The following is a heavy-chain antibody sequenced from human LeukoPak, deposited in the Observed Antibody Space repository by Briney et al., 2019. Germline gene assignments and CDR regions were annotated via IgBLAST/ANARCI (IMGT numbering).Heavy chain of an antibody. CDR3: AREFTGHDILTGYYSEAFDI. CDR1: GFTFSSYS. CDR2: ISSSSSYI. J-gene: IGHJ3*02. Sequence: GGSLRLSCAASGFTFSSYSMNWVRQAPGKGLERVSSISSSSSYIYYADSVKGRFTISRDNAKNSLYLQMNSLRAEDTAVYYCAREFTGHDILTGYYSEAFDIWGQGTMVTVSS. V-gene: IGHV3-21*01. D-gene: IGHD3-9*01.